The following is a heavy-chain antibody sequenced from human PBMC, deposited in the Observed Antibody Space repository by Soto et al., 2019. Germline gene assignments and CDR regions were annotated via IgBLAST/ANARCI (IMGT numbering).Heavy chain of an antibody. Sequence: GASVKVSCKTSGYSFTKYGLHWVRQAPGQRLEWMGWINPGNGDTKYSQKFQGRVTITRDTSATTAYMELSSLRSEDSAVFYCARTDCSSTSCYNYYYYGMDVWGQGITVTVS. CDR1: GYSFTKYG. J-gene: IGHJ6*02. CDR3: ARTDCSSTSCYNYYYYGMDV. CDR2: INPGNGDT. V-gene: IGHV1-3*01. D-gene: IGHD2-2*01.